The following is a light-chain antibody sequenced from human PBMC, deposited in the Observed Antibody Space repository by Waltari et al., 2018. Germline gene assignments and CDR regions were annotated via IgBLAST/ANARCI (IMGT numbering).Light chain of an antibody. V-gene: IGLV1-40*01. CDR2: GNG. J-gene: IGLJ2*01. CDR1: SSNIGAGYD. CDR3: QSYDSSLSGGV. Sequence: QSVLTQPPSVSGAPGQRVTIPCTGSSSNIGAGYDVHWYQQLPGTAPQLLISGNGNRPSGVPDRFSGSKSGTSASLAITGLQAEDEADYYCQSYDSSLSGGVFGGGTKLTVL.